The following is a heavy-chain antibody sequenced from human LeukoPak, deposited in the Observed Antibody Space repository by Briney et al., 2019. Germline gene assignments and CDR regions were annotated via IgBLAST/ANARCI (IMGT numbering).Heavy chain of an antibody. CDR2: IIPILGIA. J-gene: IGHJ4*02. CDR1: GGTFSSYA. CDR3: ARGKTAMAPNDY. Sequence: ASVKVSCKVSGGTFSSYAISWVRQAPGQGLEWMGRIIPILGIANYAQKFQGRVSITADKSTSTAYMELSSLRSEDTAVYYCARGKTAMAPNDYWGQGTLVTVSS. V-gene: IGHV1-69*04. D-gene: IGHD5-18*01.